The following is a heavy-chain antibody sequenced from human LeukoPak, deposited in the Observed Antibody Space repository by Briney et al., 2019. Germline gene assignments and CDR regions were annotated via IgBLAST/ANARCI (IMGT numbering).Heavy chain of an antibody. CDR1: GFTFSSYE. CDR3: ARSSHYDSSGHLDY. D-gene: IGHD3-22*01. V-gene: IGHV3-48*03. Sequence: GGSLRLSCAASGFTFSSYEMNWVRQAPGKGLEWVSYISSSGSTIYYADSVKGRFTISRDNAKNSLYLQMNSLRAEDTALYYCARSSHYDSSGHLDYWGQGTLVTVSS. CDR2: ISSSGSTI. J-gene: IGHJ4*02.